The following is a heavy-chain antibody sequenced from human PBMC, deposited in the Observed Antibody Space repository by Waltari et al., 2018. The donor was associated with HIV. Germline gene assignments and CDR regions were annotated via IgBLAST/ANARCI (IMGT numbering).Heavy chain of an antibody. J-gene: IGHJ4*02. CDR3: ARDAWNIAAAGGRDY. CDR1: GFTFSSYW. D-gene: IGHD6-13*01. V-gene: IGHV3-7*01. CDR2: IKQDGSEK. Sequence: EVQLVESGGGLVQPGGSLRLSCAASGFTFSSYWMSWVRQAPGKGLEWGANIKQDGSEKNYVDSVKGRFTISRDNAKNSLYLQMNSLRAEDTAVYYCARDAWNIAAAGGRDYWGQGTLVTVSS.